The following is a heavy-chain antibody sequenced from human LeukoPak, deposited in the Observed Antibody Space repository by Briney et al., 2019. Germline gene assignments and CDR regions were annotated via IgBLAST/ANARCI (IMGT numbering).Heavy chain of an antibody. CDR1: GYTLTELS. Sequence: ASVKVSCKVSGYTLTELSMHWVRQAPGKGLEWMGGFDPEDGETIYAQKFQGRVTMTEDTSTDTAYMELSGLRSEDTAVYYCATVGYCGGDCYPDAFDIWGQGTMVTVSS. D-gene: IGHD2-21*02. V-gene: IGHV1-24*01. CDR2: FDPEDGET. J-gene: IGHJ3*02. CDR3: ATVGYCGGDCYPDAFDI.